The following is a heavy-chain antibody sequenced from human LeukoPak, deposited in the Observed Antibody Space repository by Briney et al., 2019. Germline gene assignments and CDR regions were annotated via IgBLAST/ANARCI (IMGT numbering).Heavy chain of an antibody. CDR1: GHTFSIYN. CDR2: INPSGGSR. V-gene: IGHV1-46*01. CDR3: ARDRYYDSSGYVRYGMDV. J-gene: IGHJ6*02. Sequence: ASVKVSCKASGHTFSIYNMHWVRQAPGQGLEWMGIINPSGGSRSNTQKFQGRVTMTRDTSASTAYMELSSLRSEDTAVYYCARDRYYDSSGYVRYGMDVWGQGTTVTVSS. D-gene: IGHD3-22*01.